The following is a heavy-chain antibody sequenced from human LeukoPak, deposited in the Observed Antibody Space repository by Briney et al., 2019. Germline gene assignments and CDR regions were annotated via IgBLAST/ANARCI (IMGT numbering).Heavy chain of an antibody. V-gene: IGHV4-34*12. Sequence: SETLSLTCAVYGGSFSGYYWSWIRQPPGKGLEWIGEIIHSGSTNYNPSLKSRVTISVDTSKNQFSLKLSSVTAADTAVYYCARAPPSRYLGYWGQGTLVTVSS. CDR2: IIHSGST. D-gene: IGHD6-13*01. CDR3: ARAPPSRYLGY. J-gene: IGHJ4*02. CDR1: GGSFSGYY.